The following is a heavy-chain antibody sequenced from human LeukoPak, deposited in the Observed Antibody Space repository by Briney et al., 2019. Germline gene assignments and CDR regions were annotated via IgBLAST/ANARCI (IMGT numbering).Heavy chain of an antibody. V-gene: IGHV1-2*06. CDR1: GYTLTAYY. CDR3: ARGYCSGGTCYLVENWLDP. J-gene: IGHJ5*02. CDR2: INPNSGGT. Sequence: ASVKVSCKASGYTLTAYYIYWVRQAPGQGLEWMGRINPNSGGTDYAQNFQGRVTMTRDTSISTAYMELSRLRSDDTAVYYCARGYCSGGTCYLVENWLDPWGQGTLVTISS. D-gene: IGHD2-15*01.